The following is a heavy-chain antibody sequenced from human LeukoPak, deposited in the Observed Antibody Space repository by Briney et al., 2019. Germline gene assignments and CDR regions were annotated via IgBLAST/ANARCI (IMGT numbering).Heavy chain of an antibody. Sequence: ASVKFSCKASGYPFTSYAMHWVRQAPGQRLEWMGWINAGNGNTKYSQKFQGRVTITRDTSASTAYMELSSLRSEDTAVYYCAGKRKPDYYGMDVWGKGTTVTVSS. CDR2: INAGNGNT. V-gene: IGHV1-3*01. CDR3: AGKRKPDYYGMDV. D-gene: IGHD4-23*01. J-gene: IGHJ6*04. CDR1: GYPFTSYA.